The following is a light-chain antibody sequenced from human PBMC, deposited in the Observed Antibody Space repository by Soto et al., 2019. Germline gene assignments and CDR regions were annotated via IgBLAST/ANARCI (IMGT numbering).Light chain of an antibody. CDR3: QTWGTGLVV. Sequence: QSVLTQLPSASASLGASVKLTCTRSSGHISYAIEWHQQQPEKGPPHLMKLYNDGRHLKGDWIPDRFSGSSSGAERYLTISRLQAEAEADYYSQTWGTGLVVFGGGTKLTVL. CDR2: LYNDGRH. CDR1: SGHISYA. V-gene: IGLV4-69*01. J-gene: IGLJ2*01.